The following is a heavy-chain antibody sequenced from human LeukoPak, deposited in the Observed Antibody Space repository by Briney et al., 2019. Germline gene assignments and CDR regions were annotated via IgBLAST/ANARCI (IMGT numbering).Heavy chain of an antibody. Sequence: HPGESLRLSCAASGFTFSNYALMWIRQSPGKGLEWISAISGSGGGTFYADSVKGRFTISRDNTKNTLYLQMNGLRAEDTAVYYCARDPNGDYIGAFDMWGRGTLVAVSS. D-gene: IGHD4-17*01. CDR1: GFTFSNYA. CDR2: ISGSGGGT. J-gene: IGHJ3*02. V-gene: IGHV3-23*01. CDR3: ARDPNGDYIGAFDM.